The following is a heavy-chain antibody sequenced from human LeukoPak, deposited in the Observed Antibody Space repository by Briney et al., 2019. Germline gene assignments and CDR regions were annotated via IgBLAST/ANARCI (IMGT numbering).Heavy chain of an antibody. V-gene: IGHV3-74*01. D-gene: IGHD5-12*01. Sequence: PGGSLRLSCAASGFTFSSYWMHWVRQAPGKGLVWVSRINSDGSSTSYADSVKGRFTISRDNAKNTLYLQMNSLRAEDTAVYYCARYRGGNYYYYYMDVWGKGTTVIVSS. CDR2: INSDGSST. CDR1: GFTFSSYW. CDR3: ARYRGGNYYYYYMDV. J-gene: IGHJ6*03.